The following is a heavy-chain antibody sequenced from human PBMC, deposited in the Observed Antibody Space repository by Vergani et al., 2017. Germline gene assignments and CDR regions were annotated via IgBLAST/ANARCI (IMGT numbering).Heavy chain of an antibody. CDR1: GGSISSSSYY. V-gene: IGHV4-39*01. J-gene: IGHJ4*02. Sequence: QLQLQESGPGLVKPSETLSLTCTVSGGSISSSSYYWGWIRQPPGKGLEWIGSIYYSGSTYYNPSLKSRVTIYVDTAKNQFSLKLSSGTAADTAVYYCASSIAAAGTFASAQAFDYGGQGTLVTVSS. CDR3: ASSIAAAGTFASAQAFDY. CDR2: IYYSGST. D-gene: IGHD6-13*01.